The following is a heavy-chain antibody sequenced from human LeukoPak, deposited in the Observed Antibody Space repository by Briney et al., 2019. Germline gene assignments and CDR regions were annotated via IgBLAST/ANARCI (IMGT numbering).Heavy chain of an antibody. CDR1: GFTFSSYG. CDR3: ARESSSIAARRSIDY. D-gene: IGHD6-6*01. Sequence: GGSLRLSCAASGFTFSSYGMSWVRQAPGKGLEWVSAISGSGGSTYYADSVKGRFTISRDNSKNTLYLQMNSLRAEDTAVYYCARESSSIAARRSIDYWGQGTLVTVSS. J-gene: IGHJ4*02. V-gene: IGHV3-23*01. CDR2: ISGSGGST.